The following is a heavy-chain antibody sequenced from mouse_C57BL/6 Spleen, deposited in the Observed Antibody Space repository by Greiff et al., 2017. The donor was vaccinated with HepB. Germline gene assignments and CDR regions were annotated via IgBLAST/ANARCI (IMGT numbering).Heavy chain of an antibody. CDR1: GFNIKDDY. D-gene: IGHD1-1*01. CDR2: IDPENGDT. J-gene: IGHJ3*01. Sequence: VQLKESGAELVRPGASVKLSCTASGFNIKDDYMHWVKQRPEQGLEWIGWIDPENGDTEYASKFQGKATITADTSSNTAYLQLSSLTSEDTAVYYCTHYYGSSLLAYWGQGTLVTVSA. V-gene: IGHV14-4*01. CDR3: THYYGSSLLAY.